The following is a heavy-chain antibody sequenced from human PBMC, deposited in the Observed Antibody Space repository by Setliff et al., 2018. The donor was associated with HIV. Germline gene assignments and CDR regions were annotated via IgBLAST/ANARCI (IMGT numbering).Heavy chain of an antibody. J-gene: IGHJ4*02. Sequence: GESLKISCKGSGYRFSNYWIGWVRQEPGKGLEWMATMYSGDSDTTYSPSFQGQVTLSADKSISTAYLRLSSLAVSDTAIYYCARLGDFGDFGQYWGQGTLVTVSS. CDR1: GYRFSNYW. CDR3: ARLGDFGDFGQY. CDR2: MYSGDSDT. D-gene: IGHD4-17*01. V-gene: IGHV5-51*01.